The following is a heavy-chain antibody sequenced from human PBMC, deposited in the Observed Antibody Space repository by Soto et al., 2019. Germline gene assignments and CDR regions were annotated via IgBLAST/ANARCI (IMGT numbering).Heavy chain of an antibody. V-gene: IGHV1-24*01. CDR1: GYTLTELS. J-gene: IGHJ6*02. CDR2: FDPEDGET. Sequence: ASVKVSCKVSGYTLTELSMHWVRQAPGKGLEWMGGFDPEDGETIYAQKFQGRVTMAEDTSTDTAYMELSSLRSEDTAVYYCETGLARYYYYYGMDVWGQGTTVTVSS. CDR3: ETGLARYYYYYGMDV.